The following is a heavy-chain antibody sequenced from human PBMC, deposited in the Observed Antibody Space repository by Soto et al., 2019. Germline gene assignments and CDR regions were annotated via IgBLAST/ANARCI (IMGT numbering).Heavy chain of an antibody. CDR2: ISYESIST. J-gene: IGHJ4*01. V-gene: IGHV3-30*03. CDR3: AREEGCSGTNCNVYFDY. CDR1: RLSLSNYG. Sequence: GSLSLSSDASRLSLSNYGMLMVRQAPGKGLEWVAVISYESISTVYRDSVRGRFTISRDNSRNTLYLHMNSLTPEDTAVYYCAREEGCSGTNCNVYFDYWGLGTLVTVSS. D-gene: IGHD2-15*01.